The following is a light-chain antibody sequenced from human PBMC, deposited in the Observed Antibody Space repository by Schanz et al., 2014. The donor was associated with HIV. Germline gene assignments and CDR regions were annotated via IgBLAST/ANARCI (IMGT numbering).Light chain of an antibody. CDR2: GDN. Sequence: QSALTQPASVSGSPGQSITISCTGTGGDIGTYAAVSWYQQHPGKAPKVLIHGDNNRPSGVSHRFSASKSGITASLTISGLQAEDEGDYYCSSYAGSNNFWVFGGGTKLTVL. V-gene: IGLV2-14*01. CDR3: SSYAGSNNFWV. CDR1: GGDIGTYAA. J-gene: IGLJ3*02.